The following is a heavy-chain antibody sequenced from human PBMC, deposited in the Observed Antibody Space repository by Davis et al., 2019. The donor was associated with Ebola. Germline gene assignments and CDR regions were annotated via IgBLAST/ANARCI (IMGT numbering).Heavy chain of an antibody. CDR3: ARLLVIREITPTPPLDS. J-gene: IGHJ4*02. CDR1: GGSISSYY. CDR2: INHSGST. D-gene: IGHD2-21*01. V-gene: IGHV4-34*01. Sequence: MPSETLSLTCTVSGGSISSYYWTWIRQPPGKGLEWIGEINHSGSTNYNPSLKSRVTISVDTSENRFSLKLTSVTAADTAVYYCARLLVIREITPTPPLDSWGQGTLVTVSS.